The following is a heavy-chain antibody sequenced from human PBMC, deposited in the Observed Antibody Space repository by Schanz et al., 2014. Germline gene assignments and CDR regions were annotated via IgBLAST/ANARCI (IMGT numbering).Heavy chain of an antibody. CDR3: AKDPHRDYGGKPQTFDI. V-gene: IGHV3-33*05. J-gene: IGHJ3*02. CDR1: GFSFSGYG. D-gene: IGHD4-17*01. CDR2: ISSDETVT. Sequence: QVQLVESGGGVAQPGGSLRLSCAASGFSFSGYGMHWVRQAPGKGLEWVAVISSDETVTYYVDSVKGRFTISRDNSKNTLYLQMSSLRAEDTALYYCAKDPHRDYGGKPQTFDIWGQGTMVTVSS.